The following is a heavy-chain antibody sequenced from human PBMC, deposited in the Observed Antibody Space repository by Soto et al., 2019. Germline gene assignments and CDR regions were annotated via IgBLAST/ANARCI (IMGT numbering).Heavy chain of an antibody. Sequence: PSETLSLTCAIYGGSFSGYYWSWIRQPPGKGLEWIGEINHSGSTNYNPSLKSRVTISVDTSKNQFSLKLSSVTAADTAVYYCARGGSGYYYENYFDYWGQGTLVTVSS. V-gene: IGHV4-34*01. J-gene: IGHJ4*02. CDR2: INHSGST. CDR1: GGSFSGYY. D-gene: IGHD3-22*01. CDR3: ARGGSGYYYENYFDY.